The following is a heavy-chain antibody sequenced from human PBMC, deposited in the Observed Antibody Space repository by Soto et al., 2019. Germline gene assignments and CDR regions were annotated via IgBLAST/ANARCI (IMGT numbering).Heavy chain of an antibody. CDR2: MNPNSGNT. D-gene: IGHD3-10*01. V-gene: IGHV1-8*01. J-gene: IGHJ2*01. CDR3: ARSVLGYFEL. Sequence: QVQLVQSGAEVKKPGASVKVSCKASGNTFTSYDINWVRQATGQGLEWMGWMNPNSGNTGYAQKFQGRVTMTRSTSITTAYMELSSLRYDDTAVYYCARSVLGYFELWGRGTLVTVSS. CDR1: GNTFTSYD.